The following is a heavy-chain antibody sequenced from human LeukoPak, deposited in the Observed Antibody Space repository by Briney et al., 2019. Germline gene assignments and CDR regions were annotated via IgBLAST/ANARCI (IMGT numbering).Heavy chain of an antibody. Sequence: NPGGSLRLSCAASGFTFSNAWMSWVRQAPGKGLEWVGRIKSKTDGGTTDYAAPVKGRFTISRDDSKNTLYLQVNSLKTEDTAVYYCTTDRYYDPDFDYWGQGTLVTVSS. J-gene: IGHJ4*02. D-gene: IGHD3-22*01. CDR2: IKSKTDGGTT. CDR1: GFTFSNAW. CDR3: TTDRYYDPDFDY. V-gene: IGHV3-15*01.